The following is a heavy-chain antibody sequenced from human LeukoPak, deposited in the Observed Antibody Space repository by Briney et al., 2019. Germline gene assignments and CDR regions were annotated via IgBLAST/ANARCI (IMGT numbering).Heavy chain of an antibody. CDR2: LSGSGSST. Sequence: GGSLRLPCAASGFIFSSYAMSWVRQAPGKGLEWVSALSGSGSSTYYADSVKGRFTISRDNSKKMVYLQMNSLRGEDTALYYCAKDGWFGESPYYFDYWGQGTLVTVSS. V-gene: IGHV3-23*01. CDR1: GFIFSSYA. D-gene: IGHD3-10*01. CDR3: AKDGWFGESPYYFDY. J-gene: IGHJ4*02.